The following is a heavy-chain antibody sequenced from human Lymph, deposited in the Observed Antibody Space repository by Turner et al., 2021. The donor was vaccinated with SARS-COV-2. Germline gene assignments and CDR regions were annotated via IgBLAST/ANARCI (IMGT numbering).Heavy chain of an antibody. CDR1: GYTFPSYD. V-gene: IGHV1-8*02. J-gene: IGHJ6*02. D-gene: IGHD1-26*01. CDR2: MNPNSGNT. CDR3: ATGRYSGGGMDV. Sequence: QVQLVQTGAEGKKPRASEKVACKAPGYTFPSYDMNWLRQATGQGLEWMGWMNPNSGNTGYAQKFQGRVTMTRNTSIGTAYMELSSLSSEDTAVYYCATGRYSGGGMDVWGQGTTVTVSS.